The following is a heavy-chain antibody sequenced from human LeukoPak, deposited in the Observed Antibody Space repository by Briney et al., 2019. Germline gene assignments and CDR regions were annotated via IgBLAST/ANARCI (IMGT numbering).Heavy chain of an antibody. CDR2: MPMDGGST. CDR1: RFTFSSYA. CDR3: ARDISRGDYGDYLFDY. Sequence: PGWSLRLACAASRFTFSSYAMHWVRQAPGKGLEYVSAMPMDGGSTYYANSVKGRFTISRDNSKNTLYLQMGSLRAEDMAVYYCARDISRGDYGDYLFDYWGQGTLVTVSS. D-gene: IGHD4-17*01. J-gene: IGHJ4*02. V-gene: IGHV3-64*01.